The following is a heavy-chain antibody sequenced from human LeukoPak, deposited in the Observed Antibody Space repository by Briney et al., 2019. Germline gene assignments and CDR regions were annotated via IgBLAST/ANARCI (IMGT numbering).Heavy chain of an antibody. Sequence: SETLSLTCTVSGGSISSSSYYWGWIRQPPGKGLVWIGSIYYSGSTYYNPSLKSRVTISVDTSKNQFSLKLSSVTAADTAVYYCASRYYYDSSGYYAQDYWGQGTLVTVS. V-gene: IGHV4-39*01. CDR1: GGSISSSSYY. D-gene: IGHD3-22*01. J-gene: IGHJ4*02. CDR3: ASRYYYDSSGYYAQDY. CDR2: IYYSGST.